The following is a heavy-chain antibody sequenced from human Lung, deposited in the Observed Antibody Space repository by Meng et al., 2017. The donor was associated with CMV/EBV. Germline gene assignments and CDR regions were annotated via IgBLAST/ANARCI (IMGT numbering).Heavy chain of an antibody. CDR1: GGSFSGYY. J-gene: IGHJ4*02. Sequence: CAFYGGSFSGYYWRWIRPPPGKGLEWIGEINHSGSTNYNPSLKSRVTISVDTSKNQFSLKLSSVTAADTAVYYCARTGEVAAAGYDYWGQGTLVTVSS. CDR3: ARTGEVAAAGYDY. CDR2: INHSGST. V-gene: IGHV4-34*01. D-gene: IGHD6-13*01.